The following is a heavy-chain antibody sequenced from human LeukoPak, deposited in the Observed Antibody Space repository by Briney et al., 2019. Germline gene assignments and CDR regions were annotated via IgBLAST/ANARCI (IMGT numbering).Heavy chain of an antibody. CDR2: INHSGTT. J-gene: IGHJ4*02. CDR1: GGSFSGYY. CDR3: ARRGYDSGSDY. V-gene: IGHV4-34*01. Sequence: SETLSLTCAVYGGSFSGYYWSWIRQPPGKGLGWIGEINHSGTTNYNPSLKSRVTISVDTSKNQFSLKVSSVTAADTAVYYCARRGYDSGSDYWGQGTLVTVSS. D-gene: IGHD3-10*01.